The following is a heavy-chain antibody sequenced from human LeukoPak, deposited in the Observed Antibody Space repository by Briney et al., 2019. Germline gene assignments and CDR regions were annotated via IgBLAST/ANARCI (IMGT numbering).Heavy chain of an antibody. CDR2: IKQDGSEK. V-gene: IGHV3-7*01. CDR1: GFTSSSYW. J-gene: IGHJ4*02. Sequence: GGSLRLSCAASGFTSSSYWMSWVRQAPGKGLEWVANIKQDGSEKYYVDSVKGRFTISRDNAKNSLYLQMNSPRAEDTAVYYCARDEYYYGSGTLNWGQGTLVTVSS. CDR3: ARDEYYYGSGTLN. D-gene: IGHD3-10*01.